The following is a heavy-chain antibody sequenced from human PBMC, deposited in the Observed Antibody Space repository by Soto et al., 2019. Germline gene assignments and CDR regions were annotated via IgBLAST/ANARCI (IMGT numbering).Heavy chain of an antibody. Sequence: GGSLRLSCAASGFTFSSYAMHRVRQAPGRGLEWVAVISYDGSNKYYADSVKGRFTISRDNSKNTLYLQMNSLRAEDTAVYYCARLSTAARHPWGQGTLVTVSS. D-gene: IGHD6-6*01. CDR1: GFTFSSYA. CDR3: ARLSTAARHP. J-gene: IGHJ5*02. CDR2: ISYDGSNK. V-gene: IGHV3-30-3*01.